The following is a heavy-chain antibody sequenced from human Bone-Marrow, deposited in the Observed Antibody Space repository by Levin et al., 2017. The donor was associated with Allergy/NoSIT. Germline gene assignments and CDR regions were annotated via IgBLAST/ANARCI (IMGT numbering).Heavy chain of an antibody. CDR1: GLIFSNYA. J-gene: IGHJ4*02. V-gene: IGHV3-23*01. CDR3: AGYDTSGYHSPFDY. D-gene: IGHD3-22*01. Sequence: LSLPCAASGLIFSNYAMNWVRQAPGKGLEWVSQISGSGSNTHYADSVRGRFTFSRDNSNNTVYLQMNSLRADYTAVYYCAGYDTSGYHSPFDYWGQGTLVTVSS. CDR2: ISGSGSNT.